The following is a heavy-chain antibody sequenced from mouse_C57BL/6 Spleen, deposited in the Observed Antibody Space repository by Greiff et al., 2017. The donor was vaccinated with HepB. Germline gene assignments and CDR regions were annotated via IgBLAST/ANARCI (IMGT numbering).Heavy chain of an antibody. CDR1: GFNIKDYY. CDR3: TTGDSSGLFAY. Sequence: VQLQQSGAELVRPGASVKLSCTASGFNIKDYYMHWVKQRPEQGLEWTGRIDPEDGDTEYAPKFQGKATMTADTSSNTAYLQLSSLTSEDTAVYYCTTGDSSGLFAYWGQGTLVTVSA. V-gene: IGHV14-1*01. J-gene: IGHJ3*01. D-gene: IGHD3-2*02. CDR2: IDPEDGDT.